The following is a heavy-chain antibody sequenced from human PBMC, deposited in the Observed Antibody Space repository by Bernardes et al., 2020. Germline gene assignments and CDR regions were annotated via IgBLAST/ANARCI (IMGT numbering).Heavy chain of an antibody. J-gene: IGHJ5*02. V-gene: IGHV4-38-2*01. CDR1: GYSISSGYY. Sequence: ETLSLTCAVSGYSISSGYYWGWIRQPPGKGLEWIGSMYHSGSTDYNPSLKSRVTISVDTSKNQFSLKLSSVTAADTAVYYCARVHVGYCTSSGCTNWFDPWGQGTLVTVSS. CDR3: ARVHVGYCTSSGCTNWFDP. CDR2: MYHSGST. D-gene: IGHD2-2*01.